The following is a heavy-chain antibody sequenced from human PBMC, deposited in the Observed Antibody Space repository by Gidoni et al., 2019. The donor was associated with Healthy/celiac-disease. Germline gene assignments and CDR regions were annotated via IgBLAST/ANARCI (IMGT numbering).Heavy chain of an antibody. V-gene: IGHV3-30*18. Sequence: QVQLGESGGGVVQPGRSRRLSCSASGFTFSSHGIHGVRQAPGKGLEWVAVISDDGSNKYYADSVKGRFTISRDNSKNTLYLQMNSLRAEDTAVYYCAKDLPTTVVTEYDYGMDVWGQGTTVTVSS. CDR2: ISDDGSNK. D-gene: IGHD4-17*01. J-gene: IGHJ6*02. CDR1: GFTFSSHG. CDR3: AKDLPTTVVTEYDYGMDV.